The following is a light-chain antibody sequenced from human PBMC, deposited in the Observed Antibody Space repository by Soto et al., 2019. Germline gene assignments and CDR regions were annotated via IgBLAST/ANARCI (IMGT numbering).Light chain of an antibody. CDR3: VQRSTWPWT. V-gene: IGKV3-11*01. CDR2: DTF. CDR1: QSVINY. J-gene: IGKJ1*01. Sequence: IVLTQSPATLSLSPGARATISCRAGQSVINYLAWYQQKPGQAPKLLIYDTFNRPTGIPARFSGSGSGTDFTLTISSLEPEDLAVYFCVQRSTWPWTSGQGTKVEIK.